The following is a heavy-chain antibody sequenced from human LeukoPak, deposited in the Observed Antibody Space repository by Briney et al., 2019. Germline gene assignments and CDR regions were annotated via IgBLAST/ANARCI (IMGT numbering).Heavy chain of an antibody. D-gene: IGHD3-10*01. CDR2: IYYSGST. CDR3: ARLYGP. Sequence: SETLSLTCAVSGGSIISSSYYWGWIRQPPGKDLEWIGSIYYSGSTYYNPSLRSRVTISVDTSTNQFSLKLTSVTAADTAIYYCARLYGPWGQGTLVTVSS. V-gene: IGHV4-39*07. CDR1: GGSIISSSYY. J-gene: IGHJ5*02.